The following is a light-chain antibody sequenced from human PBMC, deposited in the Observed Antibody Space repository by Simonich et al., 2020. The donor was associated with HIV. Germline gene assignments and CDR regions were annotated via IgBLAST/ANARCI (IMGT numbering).Light chain of an antibody. Sequence: QSALTQPASVSGSPGQSITISCTGNNSDIGAYIYVSGYQPHPGKAPKLMIYDVSKRPSGVSNRFSGSKSGNTASLTISGLQAEDEADYYCSSYTNRDTLVIGGGTKLTVL. CDR1: NSDIGAYIY. J-gene: IGLJ3*02. V-gene: IGLV2-14*01. CDR2: DVS. CDR3: SSYTNRDTLV.